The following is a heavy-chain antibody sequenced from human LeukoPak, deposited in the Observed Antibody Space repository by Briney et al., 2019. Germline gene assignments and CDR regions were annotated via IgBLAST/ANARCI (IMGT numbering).Heavy chain of an antibody. CDR3: ARGPRIATGAYGMDV. CDR2: IYHSGST. V-gene: IGHV4-30-2*01. D-gene: IGHD6-6*01. Sequence: SETLSLTCAVSGGSISSGGYSWSWIRQPPGKGLEWIGYIYHSGSTYYNPSLKSRVTISVDRSKNQFSLKLSSVTAADTAVYYCARGPRIATGAYGMDVWGQGTTVTVPS. CDR1: GGSISSGGYS. J-gene: IGHJ6*02.